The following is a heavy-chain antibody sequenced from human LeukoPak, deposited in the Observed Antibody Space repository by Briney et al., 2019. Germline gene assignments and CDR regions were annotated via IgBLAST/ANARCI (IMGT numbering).Heavy chain of an antibody. CDR1: GFTFSSSW. V-gene: IGHV3-74*01. CDR2: INSDGSRI. J-gene: IGHJ4*02. CDR3: AKSGGTVAAPNHRGVVDY. Sequence: GGSLRLPCAASGFTFSSSWMHWVRQAPGKGLVWVSRINSDGSRISYADSVKGRFTISRDNAKNTLYLQVNSLRAEDTAVYYCAKSGGTVAAPNHRGVVDYWGQGTLVTVSS. D-gene: IGHD6-13*01.